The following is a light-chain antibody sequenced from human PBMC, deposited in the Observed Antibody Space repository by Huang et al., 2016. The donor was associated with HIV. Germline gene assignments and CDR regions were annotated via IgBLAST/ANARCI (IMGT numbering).Light chain of an antibody. CDR3: QQYSDGYT. Sequence: ETVMTQSPVTLSVSPGERDTLSGRASQSVSSNLAWYQQRHGQAPRLLIYDTSTGATGIPARFSGSGSGTEFTLTISGLQSEDFAVYYCQQYSDGYTFGQGTKVDVK. V-gene: IGKV3-15*01. CDR2: DTS. J-gene: IGKJ2*01. CDR1: QSVSSN.